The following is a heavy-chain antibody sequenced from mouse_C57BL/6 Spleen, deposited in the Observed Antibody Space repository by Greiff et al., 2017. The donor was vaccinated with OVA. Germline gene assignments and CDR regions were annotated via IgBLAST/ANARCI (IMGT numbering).Heavy chain of an antibody. CDR1: GYTFTSYW. CDR2: IDPSDSYT. Sequence: QVQLQQPGAELVMPGASVKLSCKASGYTFTSYWMHWVKQRPGQGLEWIGEIDPSDSYTNYNQQFKGKSTFTVDNSSSTAYMQSSSLISEDSAVDYCARIPETRNDYAMDYWGQGTSVTVSS. CDR3: ARIPETRNDYAMDY. J-gene: IGHJ4*01. V-gene: IGHV1-69*01.